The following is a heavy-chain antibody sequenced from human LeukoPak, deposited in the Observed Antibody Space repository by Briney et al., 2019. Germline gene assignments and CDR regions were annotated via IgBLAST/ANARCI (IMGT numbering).Heavy chain of an antibody. Sequence: ASVKVSCKASGYTFTGYYIHWVRQAPGQGLEWMGWISPNSGGTNYAQKFQGRVTMTRDTSITTAYMELSRVRSDDTAVYYCARDVDYYFDYWGQGTLVTVSS. CDR1: GYTFTGYY. CDR2: ISPNSGGT. V-gene: IGHV1-2*02. CDR3: ARDVDYYFDY. J-gene: IGHJ4*02.